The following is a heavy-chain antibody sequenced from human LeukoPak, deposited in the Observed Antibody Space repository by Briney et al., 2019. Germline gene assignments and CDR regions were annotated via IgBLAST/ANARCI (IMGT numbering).Heavy chain of an antibody. CDR2: IRNDGSNK. J-gene: IGHJ4*02. D-gene: IGHD3-16*01. CDR1: GFTFNTYG. V-gene: IGHV3-30*02. CDR3: ARGGRFPFDY. Sequence: PGGSLRLSCAASGFTFNTYGMHWVRQAPGKGLEWVAFIRNDGSNKYYGDSVKGRFTTSRDNSKNTLYLQMNRLRAEDTAVYYCARGGRFPFDYWGQGTLVTVSS.